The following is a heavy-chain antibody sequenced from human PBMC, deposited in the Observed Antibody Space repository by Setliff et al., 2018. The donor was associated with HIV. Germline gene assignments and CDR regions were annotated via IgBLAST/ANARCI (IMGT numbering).Heavy chain of an antibody. V-gene: IGHV4-31*03. J-gene: IGHJ2*01. CDR2: IYYSGST. D-gene: IGHD3-9*01. CDR1: GGSISSGAYY. CDR3: ARGPVGGDILTGYDYWYFDL. Sequence: SETLSPTCTVSGGSISSGAYYWSWIRQHPVKGLEWIGYIYYSGSTYYNPSLKSRVTISTDTSKNELSLKLRSVTAADTAVYYCARGPVGGDILTGYDYWYFDLWGRGTLVTVPQ.